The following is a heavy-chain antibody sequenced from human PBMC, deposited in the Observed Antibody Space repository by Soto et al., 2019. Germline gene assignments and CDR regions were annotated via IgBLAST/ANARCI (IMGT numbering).Heavy chain of an antibody. D-gene: IGHD2-2*01. V-gene: IGHV3-9*01. Sequence: GGSLRLSCAASGFTFDDYAMHWVRQAPGKGLEWVSGISWNSGSIGYADSVKGRFTISRDNAKNSLYPQMNSLRAEDTALYYCAKDMFPHIVVVPAALDAFDIWGQGTMVTVSS. CDR3: AKDMFPHIVVVPAALDAFDI. J-gene: IGHJ3*02. CDR2: ISWNSGSI. CDR1: GFTFDDYA.